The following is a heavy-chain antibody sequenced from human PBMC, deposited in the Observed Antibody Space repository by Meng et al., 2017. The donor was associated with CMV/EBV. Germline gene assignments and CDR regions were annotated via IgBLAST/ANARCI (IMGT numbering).Heavy chain of an antibody. CDR3: ASRQRLEDHDY. Sequence: GESLKISCAASGFTFSSYSMNWVRQAPGKGLEWVSSISSSSSYIYYADSVKGRFTISRDNAKNSLYLQMNSLRAEDTAVYYCASRQRLEDHDYWGQGTLVTVSS. CDR2: ISSSSSYI. J-gene: IGHJ4*02. CDR1: GFTFSSYS. D-gene: IGHD6-25*01. V-gene: IGHV3-21*01.